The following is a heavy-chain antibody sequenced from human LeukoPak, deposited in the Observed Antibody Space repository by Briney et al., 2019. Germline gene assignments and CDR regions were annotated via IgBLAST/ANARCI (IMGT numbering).Heavy chain of an antibody. D-gene: IGHD3-10*01. V-gene: IGHV3-21*04. CDR3: ARAMVRGERDIVSNWFDP. CDR2: ISSTGNYI. CDR1: GFTFSSYS. Sequence: PGGSLRLSCAASGFTFSSYSMNWVRQAPGKGLEWVSSISSTGNYIYYADLVKGRFTISRDNAKNSLYLQMNSLRAADTAVYYCARAMVRGERDIVSNWFDPWGQGTLVTVSS. J-gene: IGHJ5*02.